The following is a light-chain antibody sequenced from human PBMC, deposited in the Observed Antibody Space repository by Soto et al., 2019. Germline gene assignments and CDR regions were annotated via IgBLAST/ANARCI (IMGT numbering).Light chain of an antibody. CDR3: RQYGDSPAT. CDR2: GAS. J-gene: IGKJ3*01. V-gene: IGKV3-20*01. Sequence: EIVLTQSPGTLSLSPGERATLSCRVSQSVSKNYLAWYQPKPGQAPRIXIYGASSRATGIPDRFSGSGAGTECTLTFSRLEPEDVGVDYCRQYGDSPATFGPGTKVDIK. CDR1: QSVSKNY.